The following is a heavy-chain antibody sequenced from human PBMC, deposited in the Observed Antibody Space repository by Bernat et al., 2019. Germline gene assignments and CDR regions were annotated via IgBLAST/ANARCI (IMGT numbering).Heavy chain of an antibody. CDR1: GGPISSDGYY. J-gene: IGHJ2*01. D-gene: IGHD6-13*01. V-gene: IGHV4-31*03. CDR3: ARSFGSSSWYFDL. CDR2: IYYSGST. Sequence: QVQLQESGPGLVKPSQTLSLTCTVSGGPISSDGYYWSWIRQHPGKGLEWIGYIYYSGSTYYNPSLESRVTISVDTSKRQFSLRLSSVTAADTAVYYCARSFGSSSWYFDLWGRGTLVSVSS.